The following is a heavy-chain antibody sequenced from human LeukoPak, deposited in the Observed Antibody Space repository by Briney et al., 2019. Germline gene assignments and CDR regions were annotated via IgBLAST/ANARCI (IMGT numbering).Heavy chain of an antibody. CDR3: GKGGDGYNYYFDY. D-gene: IGHD5-24*01. Sequence: PGGSLRLSCAASGFTFSDYAMSWVRQAPGKGLEWVSGISGSGGSIRYADSVKGRFIISRDNSKNTLYLQMNSLRAEDTAVYYCGKGGDGYNYYFDYWGQETLVTVSS. V-gene: IGHV3-23*01. CDR1: GFTFSDYA. J-gene: IGHJ4*02. CDR2: ISGSGGSI.